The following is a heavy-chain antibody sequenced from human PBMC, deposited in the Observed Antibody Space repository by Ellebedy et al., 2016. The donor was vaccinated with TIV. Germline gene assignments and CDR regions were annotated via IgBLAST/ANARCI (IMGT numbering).Heavy chain of an antibody. J-gene: IGHJ6*02. Sequence: AASVKVSCKTSGYTFTGYNMHWVRQAPGQGIEWMGWIKPNNGDTRYSQKFQGMVTMTRDTSISTAYMELSRLRYDEPSGYYCARGDKWALDVWGQGTTVAVSS. CDR2: IKPNNGDT. CDR3: ARGDKWALDV. V-gene: IGHV1-2*02. D-gene: IGHD1-26*01. CDR1: GYTFTGYN.